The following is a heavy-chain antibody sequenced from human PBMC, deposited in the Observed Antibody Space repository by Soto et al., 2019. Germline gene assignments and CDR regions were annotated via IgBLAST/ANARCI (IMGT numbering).Heavy chain of an antibody. CDR2: ISSSSSYI. Sequence: GGSLRPSRAACGFRFCRHALNRAPGAPGKGLEWVSSISSSSSYIYYADSVKGRFTISRDNAKNSLYLQMNSLRAEDTAVYYCARDPSSSHPDYYYYGMDVWGQGT. J-gene: IGHJ6*02. V-gene: IGHV3-21*01. CDR3: ARDPSSSHPDYYYYGMDV. CDR1: GFRFCRHA. D-gene: IGHD6-6*01.